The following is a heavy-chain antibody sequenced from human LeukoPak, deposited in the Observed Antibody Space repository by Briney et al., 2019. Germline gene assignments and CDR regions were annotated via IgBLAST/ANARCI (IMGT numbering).Heavy chain of an antibody. CDR2: ISGSGGST. CDR3: AKDRGPLTFDP. CDR1: GVTFSSYS. J-gene: IGHJ5*02. Sequence: RGSLRLSCAASGVTFSSYSMNWVRQAPGKGLEWVSAISGSGGSTYYADSVKGRFTISRDNSKNTLYLQMNSLRAEDTAVYYCAKDRGPLTFDPWGQGTLVTVSS. V-gene: IGHV3-23*01. D-gene: IGHD3-10*01.